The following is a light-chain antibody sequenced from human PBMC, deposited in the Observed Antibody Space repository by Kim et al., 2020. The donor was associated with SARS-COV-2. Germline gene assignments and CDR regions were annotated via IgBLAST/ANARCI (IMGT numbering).Light chain of an antibody. CDR3: QEYSAYLRT. CDR2: KAS. V-gene: IGKV1-5*03. Sequence: DIQMTQSPSTLSASVGDRVTITCRASQSISTWLAWYQQKPGKAPKLLIYKASSLESGVPSRFSGSGSGTEFTLTISSLQPDVFATYYCQEYSAYLRTFGQGTKVDIK. CDR1: QSISTW. J-gene: IGKJ1*01.